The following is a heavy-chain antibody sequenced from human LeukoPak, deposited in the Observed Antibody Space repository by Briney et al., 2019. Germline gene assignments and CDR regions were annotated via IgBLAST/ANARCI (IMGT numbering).Heavy chain of an antibody. CDR1: GDSITTNNYY. J-gene: IGHJ4*02. D-gene: IGHD2-8*01. V-gene: IGHV4-39*01. Sequence: SETLSLTCSVSGDSITTNNYYWGWIRQPPGKGLEWIGNIHYSGSTYYSPSLKNRVTISVDTSKNQFSLRLKSVTAAVTAVYYCWRPHCSNSVCSSSRVDFWGQGTLVTVSS. CDR3: WRPHCSNSVCSSSRVDF. CDR2: IHYSGST.